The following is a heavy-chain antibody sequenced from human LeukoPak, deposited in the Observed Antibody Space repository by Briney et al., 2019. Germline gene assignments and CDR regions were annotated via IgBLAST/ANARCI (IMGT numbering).Heavy chain of an antibody. D-gene: IGHD3-22*01. CDR1: GYTFTSYG. CDR2: ISAYNGNT. J-gene: IGHJ4*02. CDR3: ARVVLENYYDSSGSKPVDY. V-gene: IGHV1-18*01. Sequence: ASVKVSCKASGYTFTSYGISWVRQAPGQGLEWIGWISAYNGNTNYAQKLQGRVTMTTDTSTSTAYMELRSLRSDDTAVYYCARVVLENYYDSSGSKPVDYWGQGTLVTVSS.